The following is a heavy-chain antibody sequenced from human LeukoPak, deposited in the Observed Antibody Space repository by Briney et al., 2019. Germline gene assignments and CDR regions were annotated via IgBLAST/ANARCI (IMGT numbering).Heavy chain of an antibody. V-gene: IGHV1-2*02. D-gene: IGHD2/OR15-2a*01. Sequence: ASVTVSFKASGYTLTGYYMHWVRQAPGQGREGMGWINPNSGGTNYAQKFQGRVTMTRDTSISTAYMELSRMRSDDTAVYYCARVYGSYYYYGMDVWGQGTTVTVSS. J-gene: IGHJ6*02. CDR2: INPNSGGT. CDR1: GYTLTGYY. CDR3: ARVYGSYYYYGMDV.